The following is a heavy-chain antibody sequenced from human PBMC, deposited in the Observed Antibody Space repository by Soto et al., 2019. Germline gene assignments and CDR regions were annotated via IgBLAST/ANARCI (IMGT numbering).Heavy chain of an antibody. V-gene: IGHV4-34*01. D-gene: IGHD3-10*01. CDR3: ARYNGSGMDYYGMDV. CDR2: INHSGST. CDR1: GGSFRGYY. J-gene: IGHJ6*02. Sequence: LSLTCAVYGGSFRGYYWSWIRQPPGKGLEWIGEINHSGSTNYNPSLKSRVTISVDTSKNQFSLKLSSVTAADTAVYYCARYNGSGMDYYGMDVWGQGTTVTVSS.